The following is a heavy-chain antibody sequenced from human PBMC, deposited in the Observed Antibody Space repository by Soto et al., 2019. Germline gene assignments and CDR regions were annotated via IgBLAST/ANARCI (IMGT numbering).Heavy chain of an antibody. V-gene: IGHV3-66*01. CDR2: IYSGGST. CDR3: ARDSCSCGICDSVYSDMDA. Sequence: PGGSLRLSCAATGFTFKDAWINWVRQAPGKGLEWVSVIYSGGSTYYADSVKGRFTISRDNSKNTLYLQMNSLRAEDTAVYYCARDSCSCGICDSVYSDMDAWGLGAAVTVS. CDR1: GFTFKDAW. J-gene: IGHJ6*03. D-gene: IGHD2-15*01.